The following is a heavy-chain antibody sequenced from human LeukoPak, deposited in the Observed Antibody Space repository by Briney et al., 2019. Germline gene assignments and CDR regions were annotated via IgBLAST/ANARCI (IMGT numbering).Heavy chain of an antibody. CDR1: GGSISSSCYC. CDR2: IYYSGST. V-gene: IGHV4-39*02. D-gene: IGHD1-1*01. J-gene: IGHJ5*02. Sequence: SETLSLTCNVSGGSISSSCYCWGWIRQPPGKGLEWIGSIYYSGSTYYNPSLKSRVTISVDTSKNQFSMKLSSVTAADTAVYYCARESMEGTGKLNCFDPWGQGTLVTVSS. CDR3: ARESMEGTGKLNCFDP.